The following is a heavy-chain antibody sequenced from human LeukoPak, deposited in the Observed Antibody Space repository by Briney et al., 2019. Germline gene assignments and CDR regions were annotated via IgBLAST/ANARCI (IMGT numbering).Heavy chain of an antibody. CDR3: ARDQHTSAYYYFDY. Sequence: ASVKVSCKASGYTFTGYYMYWVRQAPGQGLEWMGRIDPNSGDTNYAQKFQGRVTMTRDTSIGTVYVDLSSLRSDDTAVYYCARDQHTSAYYYFDYWGQGTPVTVSS. J-gene: IGHJ4*02. D-gene: IGHD3-22*01. V-gene: IGHV1-2*06. CDR2: IDPNSGDT. CDR1: GYTFTGYY.